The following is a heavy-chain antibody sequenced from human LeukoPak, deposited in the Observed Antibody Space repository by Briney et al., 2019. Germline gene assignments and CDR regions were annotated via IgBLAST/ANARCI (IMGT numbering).Heavy chain of an antibody. CDR1: GFSFTTYW. J-gene: IGHJ4*02. CDR2: IKQDGTEK. D-gene: IGHD3-10*01. V-gene: IGHV3-7*01. CDR3: AKLAKYFYGSETYYFFEH. Sequence: GESLRLSCGASGFSFTTYWMGRVRQAPGKGLEWVANIKQDGTEKYYVDSVKGRFTISRDNAKNSLYLQMNSLRVEDTAVYYCAKLAKYFYGSETYYFFEHWGQGTPVTASS.